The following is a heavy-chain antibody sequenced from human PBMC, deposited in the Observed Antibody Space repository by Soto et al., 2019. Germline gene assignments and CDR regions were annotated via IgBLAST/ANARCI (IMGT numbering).Heavy chain of an antibody. V-gene: IGHV1-18*01. J-gene: IGHJ4*02. CDR2: ISPYNGDT. CDR1: GYTFKTYG. Sequence: QIQLVQSGPEVKEPGASVKVSCKAFGYTFKTYGIVWVRQAPGQGLEWMGWISPYNGDTLYAKNVLGRVTPTTDTPTITAYLEMRSLRSDDTAVYYCATVPSYRPEDQWGQGTLVTVSS. D-gene: IGHD3-16*02. CDR3: ATVPSYRPEDQ.